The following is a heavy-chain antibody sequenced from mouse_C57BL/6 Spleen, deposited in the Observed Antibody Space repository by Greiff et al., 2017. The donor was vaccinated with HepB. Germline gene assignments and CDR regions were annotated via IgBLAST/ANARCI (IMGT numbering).Heavy chain of an antibody. J-gene: IGHJ3*01. V-gene: IGHV1-52*01. CDR2: IDPSDSET. CDR3: AREGDWGPFAY. CDR1: GYTFTSYW. D-gene: IGHD4-1*01. Sequence: QVQLQQPGAELVRPGSSVKLSCKASGYTFTSYWMHWVKQRPIQGLEWIGNIDPSDSETHYNQKFKDKATLTVDKSSSTAYMQLSSLTSEDSAVYYWAREGDWGPFAYWGQGTLVTVSA.